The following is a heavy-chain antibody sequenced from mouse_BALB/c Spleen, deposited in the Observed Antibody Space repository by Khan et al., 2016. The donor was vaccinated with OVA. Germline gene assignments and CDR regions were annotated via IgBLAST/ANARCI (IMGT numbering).Heavy chain of an antibody. CDR1: GYSITSDYA. J-gene: IGHJ3*01. Sequence: VQLKESGPGLVKPSQSLSLTCTVTGYSITSDYAWNWIRQFPGNKLEWMGYINYSGGTSYLPSLKSRISITRDTSKNQFFLQLNSVTTEDSATYYCARWFTYWGQGTLVTVP. CDR3: ARWFTY. V-gene: IGHV3-2*02. CDR2: INYSGGT.